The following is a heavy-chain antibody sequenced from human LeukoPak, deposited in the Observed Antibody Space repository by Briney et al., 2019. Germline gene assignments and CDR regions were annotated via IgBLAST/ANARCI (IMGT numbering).Heavy chain of an antibody. CDR2: ISGRGDNT. D-gene: IGHD4-23*01. Sequence: GGSLRLSCAASGFTFSGYAMSWVRQAPGKGLERVSGISGRGDNTYYADSVKGRFTISRDNSKNTLRLQMNSLRDEDTAVYYCAKRVQGNTGPFHCWGQGTLASVSS. CDR3: AKRVQGNTGPFHC. CDR1: GFTFSGYA. V-gene: IGHV3-23*01. J-gene: IGHJ4*02.